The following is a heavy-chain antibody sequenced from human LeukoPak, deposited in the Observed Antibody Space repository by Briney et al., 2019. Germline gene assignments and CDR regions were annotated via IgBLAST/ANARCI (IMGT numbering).Heavy chain of an antibody. V-gene: IGHV3-30-3*01. CDR2: ISSDGNTK. Sequence: GGSLRLSCAASGFTFSSYAMHWVRQAPGKGLEWAAVISSDGNTKYYADSVKGQFTISRDNSNNTLYLQMNSLRADDTAIYYCARRRIVGSTDDAFDIWGQGTMVTLSS. D-gene: IGHD1-26*01. J-gene: IGHJ3*02. CDR3: ARRRIVGSTDDAFDI. CDR1: GFTFSSYA.